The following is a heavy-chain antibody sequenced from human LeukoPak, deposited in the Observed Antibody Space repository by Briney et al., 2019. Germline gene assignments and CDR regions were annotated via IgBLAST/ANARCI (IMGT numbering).Heavy chain of an antibody. CDR1: GFTFDDYA. CDR2: ISWNSGNI. CDR3: VRDPSYSSSSPYFDY. Sequence: GRSLRLSCAASGFTFDDYAMHWVRQVPGKGLEWVSGISWNSGNIEYADSVKGRFTISRDNAKKSLFLQMNSLRAEDTALYYCVRDPSYSSSSPYFDYWGQGVLVTVSS. J-gene: IGHJ4*02. D-gene: IGHD6-6*01. V-gene: IGHV3-9*01.